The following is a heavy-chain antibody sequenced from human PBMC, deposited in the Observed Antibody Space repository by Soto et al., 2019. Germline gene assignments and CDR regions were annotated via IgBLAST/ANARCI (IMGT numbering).Heavy chain of an antibody. J-gene: IGHJ4*02. CDR2: INPNSGGT. CDR3: ARVRSSALPY. CDR1: GYTFTGYY. D-gene: IGHD6-6*01. Sequence: SVQASCKASGYTFTGYYMHWVRQAPGQGLEWMGWINPNSGGTNYAQKFQGRVTMTRDTSISTAYMELSRLRSDDTAGYYCARVRSSALPYWVKGTMGTV. V-gene: IGHV1-2*02.